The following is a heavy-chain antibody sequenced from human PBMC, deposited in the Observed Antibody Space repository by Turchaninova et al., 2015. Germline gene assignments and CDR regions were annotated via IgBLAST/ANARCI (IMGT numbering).Heavy chain of an antibody. J-gene: IGHJ4*02. Sequence: QVQLQQWGARLLKPSETLSLTCAVYGGSFSGFYWSWLRQAPGKGLEWIGEINHSGSTNYNPSLKSRVTISGDSSKNQFSLKWSAGTDADTAVYYCARGYPSSGFGYWGQGTLVTVS. CDR3: ARGYPSSGFGY. D-gene: IGHD6-19*01. CDR2: INHSGST. V-gene: IGHV4-34*01. CDR1: GGSFSGFY.